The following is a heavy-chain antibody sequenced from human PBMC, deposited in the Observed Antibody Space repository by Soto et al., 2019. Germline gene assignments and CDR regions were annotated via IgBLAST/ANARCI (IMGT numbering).Heavy chain of an antibody. Sequence: SETLSLTCAVSGGSISSGGYSWSWIRQPPGKGLEWIGYIYHSGSTYYNPSLKSRVTISVDTSKNQFSLKLSSVTAADTAVYLCSRRHGLDNVDYYWGQGILVTGSS. CDR3: SRRHGLDNVDYY. J-gene: IGHJ4*02. V-gene: IGHV4-30-2*01. CDR1: GGSISSGGYS. D-gene: IGHD3-10*01. CDR2: IYHSGST.